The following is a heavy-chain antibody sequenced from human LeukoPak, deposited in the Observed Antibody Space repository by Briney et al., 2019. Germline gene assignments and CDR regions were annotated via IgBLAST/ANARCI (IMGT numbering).Heavy chain of an antibody. CDR2: INPSGGST. CDR3: ARDWFSDSSGYYPSPGFDY. Sequence: ASVKVSCTASGYTFTSYYMRWVRQAPGQGLEWMGIINPSGGSTSYAQKFQGRVTMTRDTSTSTVYMELSSLRSEDTAVYYCARDWFSDSSGYYPSPGFDYWGQGTLVTVSS. CDR1: GYTFTSYY. D-gene: IGHD3-22*01. J-gene: IGHJ4*02. V-gene: IGHV1-46*01.